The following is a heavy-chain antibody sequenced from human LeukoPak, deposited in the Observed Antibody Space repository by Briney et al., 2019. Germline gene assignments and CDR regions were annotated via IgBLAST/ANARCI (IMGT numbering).Heavy chain of an antibody. CDR2: ISSSSSYI. Sequence: PGGSLRLSCAASGFTFSSYSMNWVRQAPGKGLEWVSSISSSSSYIYYADSVKGRFTISRDNAKNSLYLQMNSLRAEDTAVYYCAREVATTQRIDYWGQGTLVTVSS. D-gene: IGHD5-24*01. CDR3: AREVATTQRIDY. CDR1: GFTFSSYS. J-gene: IGHJ4*02. V-gene: IGHV3-21*01.